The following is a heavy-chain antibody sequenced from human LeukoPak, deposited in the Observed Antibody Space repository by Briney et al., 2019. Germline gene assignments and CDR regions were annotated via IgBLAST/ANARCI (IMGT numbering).Heavy chain of an antibody. J-gene: IGHJ4*02. V-gene: IGHV1-69*06. D-gene: IGHD5-18*01. CDR1: GGTFSSYA. CDR2: IIPIFGTA. Sequence: SVKVSCKASGGTFSSYAISWVRQAPGQGLEWMGGIIPIFGTANYAQKFQGRVTITADKSTCTAYMELSSLRSEDTAVYYCAREGYSYGFDYWGQGTLVTVSS. CDR3: AREGYSYGFDY.